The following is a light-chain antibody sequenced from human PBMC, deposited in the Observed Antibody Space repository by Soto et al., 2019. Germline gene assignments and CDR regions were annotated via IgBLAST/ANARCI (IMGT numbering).Light chain of an antibody. J-gene: IGKJ1*01. CDR3: QQCYSTPRT. Sequence: DIAMTQSPDSLAVSLGERATINCKSSQSVLYTSNNNNYLAWYQQKPGQPPKLLIYWASTRESGVPDRFSGSGSGTDFTLTISSLQAEDVAVYYCQQCYSTPRTFGQGTKVEIK. CDR2: WAS. CDR1: QSVLYTSNNNNY. V-gene: IGKV4-1*01.